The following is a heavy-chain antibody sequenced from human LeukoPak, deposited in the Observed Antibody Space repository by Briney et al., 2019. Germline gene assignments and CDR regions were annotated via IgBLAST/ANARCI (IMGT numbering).Heavy chain of an antibody. J-gene: IGHJ1*01. CDR3: LYGGYFQH. D-gene: IGHD3-16*01. V-gene: IGHV3-74*01. CDR1: GFTFSSYW. CDR2: INSDESIS. Sequence: PGGSVRLSCAASGFTFSSYWMHRVRQAPNQGLMWVSRINSDESISDYADSVNGRFTISRDNAKNTLYLQMNNLRAEDTAVYFCLYGGYFQHWGQGTLVTVSS.